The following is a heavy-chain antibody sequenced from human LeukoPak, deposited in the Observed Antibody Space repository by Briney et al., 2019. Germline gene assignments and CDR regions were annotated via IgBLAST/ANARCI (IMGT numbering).Heavy chain of an antibody. CDR1: GFTFSDHH. V-gene: IGHV3-72*01. Sequence: PGGSLRLSCAASGFTFSDHHMDWVRQAPGKGLEWLGRIRNKVNSYTTEYAASVKDRFTISRDDSKNSLYLQMDSLKTEDTAVYYCARVRYWGGVDYWGQGALVTVSS. CDR2: IRNKVNSYTT. D-gene: IGHD7-27*01. CDR3: ARVRYWGGVDY. J-gene: IGHJ4*02.